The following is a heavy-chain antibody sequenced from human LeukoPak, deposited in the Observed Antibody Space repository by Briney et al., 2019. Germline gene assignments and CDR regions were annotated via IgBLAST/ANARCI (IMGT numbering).Heavy chain of an antibody. Sequence: GASVKVSCKVSGYTLTELSMHWVRQAPGKGLQWMGGFDPEDGETIYAQKFQGRVTMTEDTSTDTAYMELSSLRSEDTAVYYCATASTLWSAPFDYWGQGTLVTVSS. CDR2: FDPEDGET. J-gene: IGHJ4*02. V-gene: IGHV1-24*01. D-gene: IGHD3-16*01. CDR3: ATASTLWSAPFDY. CDR1: GYTLTELS.